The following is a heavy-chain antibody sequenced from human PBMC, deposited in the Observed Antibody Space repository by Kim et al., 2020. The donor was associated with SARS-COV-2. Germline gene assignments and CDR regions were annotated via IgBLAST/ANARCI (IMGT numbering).Heavy chain of an antibody. D-gene: IGHD6-13*01. V-gene: IGHV3-15*01. CDR2: IKSKTDGGTT. CDR3: TTYSSSWYDRYNWFDP. Sequence: GGSLRLSCAASGFTFSNAWMSWVRQAPGKGLEWVGRIKSKTDGGTTDYAAPVKGRFTIPRDDSKNTLYLQMNSLKTEDTAVYYCTTYSSSWYDRYNWFDPWGQGTLVTVSS. J-gene: IGHJ5*02. CDR1: GFTFSNAW.